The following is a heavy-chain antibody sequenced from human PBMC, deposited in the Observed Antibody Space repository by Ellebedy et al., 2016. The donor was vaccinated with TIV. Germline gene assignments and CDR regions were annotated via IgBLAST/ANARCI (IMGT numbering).Heavy chain of an antibody. Sequence: GGSLRLSCAASGFTFNTRRMNWLRQAPGKGLEWVSSISGNPQFLEYTDSVRGRFTISRDNAKNVLSLQMDSLRAEDTAVYYCATDRGEAGLLSFFDYWGRGTLVTVSP. J-gene: IGHJ4*02. CDR1: GFTFNTRR. CDR2: ISGNPQFL. V-gene: IGHV3-21*06. D-gene: IGHD2/OR15-2a*01. CDR3: ATDRGEAGLLSFFDY.